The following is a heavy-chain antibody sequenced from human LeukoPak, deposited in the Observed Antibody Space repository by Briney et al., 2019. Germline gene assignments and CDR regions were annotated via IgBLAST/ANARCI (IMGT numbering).Heavy chain of an antibody. J-gene: IGHJ4*02. CDR2: ISGSGGST. CDR1: GFTFSSYS. V-gene: IGHV3-23*01. D-gene: IGHD3-22*01. Sequence: LPGGSLRLSCAASGFTFSSYSMNWVRQAPGKGLEWVSAISGSGGSTYYADSVKGRFTISRDNSKNTLYLQMNSLRAEDTAVYYCAKDPVNDSSGYYPYYFDYWGQGTLVTVSS. CDR3: AKDPVNDSSGYYPYYFDY.